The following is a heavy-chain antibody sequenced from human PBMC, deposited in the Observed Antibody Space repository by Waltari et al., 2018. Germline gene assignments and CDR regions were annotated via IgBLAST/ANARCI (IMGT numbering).Heavy chain of an antibody. CDR3: ARDYGDYDSAFDI. CDR2: ISSSGSTI. V-gene: IGHV3-48*03. D-gene: IGHD4-17*01. Sequence: EVQLVESGGGLVQPGGSLRLSCAASGFTFSRYELNWVRQAPGKGMGWVSYISSSGSTIYYADSVKGRFTISRDNAKNSLYLQMNSLRAEDTAVYYCARDYGDYDSAFDIWGQGTMVTVSS. J-gene: IGHJ3*02. CDR1: GFTFSRYE.